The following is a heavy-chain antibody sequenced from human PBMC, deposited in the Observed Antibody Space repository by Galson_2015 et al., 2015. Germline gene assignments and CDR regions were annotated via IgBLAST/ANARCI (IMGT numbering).Heavy chain of an antibody. Sequence: SLRLSCAASGFTFSTHFMSWVRQAPGKGLEWVANINQAGSQKDYVGSVKGRFTISRDRASLYLQMTSLRVEDTAMYYCATWGASGAGYGYWGQGTLVTVSS. CDR2: INQAGSQK. D-gene: IGHD6-25*01. CDR3: ATWGASGAGYGY. J-gene: IGHJ4*02. V-gene: IGHV3-7*01. CDR1: GFTFSTHF.